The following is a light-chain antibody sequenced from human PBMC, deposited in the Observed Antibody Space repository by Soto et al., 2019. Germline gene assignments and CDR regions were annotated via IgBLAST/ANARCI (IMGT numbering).Light chain of an antibody. V-gene: IGKV1-9*01. J-gene: IGKJ5*01. CDR2: AAS. CDR3: QHFKTFPIT. CDR1: EGINNL. Sequence: IQLTQPPSSLSAFVGDRVTITFRASEGINNLLAWYQQKPGKAPKVLIYAASTLQSGVPSRFSGSGFGTDFTLTISSLQPEDFATYYCQHFKTFPITFGQGTRLEIK.